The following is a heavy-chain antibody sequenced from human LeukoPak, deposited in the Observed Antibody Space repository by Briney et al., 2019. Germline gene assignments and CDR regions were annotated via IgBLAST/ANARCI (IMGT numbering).Heavy chain of an antibody. CDR3: ARVPRESNSH. V-gene: IGHV1-8*01. D-gene: IGHD1-1*01. J-gene: IGHJ4*02. CDR1: RYTFGNYD. Sequence: ASLKVSWKEARYTFGNYDINCVRQATEHGLEGMGYMNPNSGHTVYAQKFQGRVTMTRDTSISTAYMELSSLRFDDTAVYYCARVPRESNSHWGQGTLVTVSS. CDR2: MNPNSGHT.